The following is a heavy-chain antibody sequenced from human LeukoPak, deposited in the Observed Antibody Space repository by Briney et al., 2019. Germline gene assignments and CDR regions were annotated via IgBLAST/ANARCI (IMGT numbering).Heavy chain of an antibody. CDR3: AKDDAALPDY. CDR1: GFTFSSYG. J-gene: IGHJ4*02. D-gene: IGHD6-13*01. CDR2: IRYDGSNK. Sequence: PGGSLRLSCTASGFTFSSYGMHWVRQAPGKGLEWVAFIRYDGSNKYYADSVKGRFTISRDNSKNTLYLQMNSLRAEDTAVYYCAKDDAALPDYWGQGTLVTVSS. V-gene: IGHV3-30*02.